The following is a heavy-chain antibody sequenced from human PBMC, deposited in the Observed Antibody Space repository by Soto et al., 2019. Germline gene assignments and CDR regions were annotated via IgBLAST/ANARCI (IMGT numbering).Heavy chain of an antibody. CDR2: ISVSGGTI. V-gene: IGHV3-23*01. CDR3: AKADPSTGPFDY. J-gene: IGHJ4*02. Sequence: GGSLRLSCAASGFTFRNYAMSWVRQSPGKGLEWVAAISVSGGTIYYADSVKGRFTVSRDNSKNTLYLQMNSLKVEDTALYYCAKADPSTGPFDYWGQGTLVTVSS. D-gene: IGHD4-17*01. CDR1: GFTFRNYA.